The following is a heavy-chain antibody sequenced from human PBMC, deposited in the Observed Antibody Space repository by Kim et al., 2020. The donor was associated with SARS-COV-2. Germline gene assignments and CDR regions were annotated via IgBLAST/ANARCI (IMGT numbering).Heavy chain of an antibody. J-gene: IGHJ4*02. V-gene: IGHV3-23*01. Sequence: VKGRFTISRDNSKNTLYLQMNSLRAEDTAVYYCAKDLGYCSSTSCYVYDYWGQGTLVTVSS. D-gene: IGHD2-2*01. CDR3: AKDLGYCSSTSCYVYDY.